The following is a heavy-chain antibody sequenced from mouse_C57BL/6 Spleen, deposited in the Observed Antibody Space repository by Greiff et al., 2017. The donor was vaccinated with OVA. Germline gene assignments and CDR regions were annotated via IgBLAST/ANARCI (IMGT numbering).Heavy chain of an antibody. V-gene: IGHV5-16*01. J-gene: IGHJ4*01. CDR2: INYDGSST. D-gene: IGHD2-5*01. Sequence: DVKLVESEGGLVQPGSSMKLSCTASGFTFSDYYMAWVRQVPEKGLEWVANINYDGSSTYYLDSLKSRFIISRDNAKNILYLQMSSLKSEDTATYYCARDTYYSNYELGAMDYWGQGTSVTVSS. CDR1: GFTFSDYY. CDR3: ARDTYYSNYELGAMDY.